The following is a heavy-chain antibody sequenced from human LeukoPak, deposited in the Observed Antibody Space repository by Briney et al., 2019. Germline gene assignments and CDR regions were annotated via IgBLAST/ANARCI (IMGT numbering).Heavy chain of an antibody. D-gene: IGHD3-16*01. J-gene: IGHJ4*02. V-gene: IGHV3-30-3*01. CDR2: ISYDGSNK. CDR1: GFTFSSYA. Sequence: GRSLRLSCAASGFTFSSYAMHWVRQAPGKGLEWVAVISYDGSNKYYADSVKGRFTISRDNSKNTLYLQMNSLRAEDTAVYYCAKEETITFGGDPAYWGQGTLVTVSS. CDR3: AKEETITFGGDPAY.